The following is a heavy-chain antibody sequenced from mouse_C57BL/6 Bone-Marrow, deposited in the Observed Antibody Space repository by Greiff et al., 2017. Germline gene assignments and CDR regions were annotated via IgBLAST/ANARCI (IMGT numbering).Heavy chain of an antibody. CDR2: IYPGGGYT. Sequence: QVQLQQSGAELVRPGTSVKMSCKASGYTFTNYWIGWVKQRPGHGLEWIGDIYPGGGYTNYNEKFKGKATLTADKSSSTAYMQFSSLTSEDSAIYYCARHSNYGYAMDYWGQGTSVTVSS. D-gene: IGHD2-5*01. CDR1: GYTFTNYW. J-gene: IGHJ4*01. CDR3: ARHSNYGYAMDY. V-gene: IGHV1-63*01.